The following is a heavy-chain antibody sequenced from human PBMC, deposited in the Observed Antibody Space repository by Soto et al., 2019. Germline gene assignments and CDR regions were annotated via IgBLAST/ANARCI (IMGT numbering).Heavy chain of an antibody. CDR3: ARDQDSSGWYGLDY. Sequence: ESGGGVVQPGRSLRLSCAASGFTFSSYAMHWVRQAPGKGLEWVAVISYDGSNKYYADSVKGRFTISRDNSKNTLYLQMNSLRAEDTAVYYCARDQDSSGWYGLDYWGQGTLVTVSS. CDR2: ISYDGSNK. V-gene: IGHV3-30-3*01. CDR1: GFTFSSYA. D-gene: IGHD6-19*01. J-gene: IGHJ4*02.